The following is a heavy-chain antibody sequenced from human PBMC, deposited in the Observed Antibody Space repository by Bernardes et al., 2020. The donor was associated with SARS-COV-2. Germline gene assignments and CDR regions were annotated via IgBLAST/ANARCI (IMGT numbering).Heavy chain of an antibody. Sequence: ASVKVSCKTSGYTFTAFYLHWVRQAPGQGLEWMGWINPNSAGTNFAQKFQGRVSMTRDTSSNTAYMELSRLTSDDTAVYFCARALPLYGQSSGSYAPLDSWGQGSLVTVSS. D-gene: IGHD3-10*01. CDR1: GYTFTAFY. CDR2: INPNSAGT. CDR3: ARALPLYGQSSGSYAPLDS. V-gene: IGHV1-2*02. J-gene: IGHJ5*01.